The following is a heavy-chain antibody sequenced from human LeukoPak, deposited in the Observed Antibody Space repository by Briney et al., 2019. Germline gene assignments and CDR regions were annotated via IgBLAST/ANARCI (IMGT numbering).Heavy chain of an antibody. V-gene: IGHV3-23*01. CDR2: INGSGGST. D-gene: IGHD6-13*01. J-gene: IGHJ4*02. CDR1: GFTFSSYA. Sequence: GGSLRLSCAASGFTFSSYAMSWVRQAPGKGLEWVSAINGSGGSTYYADSVKGRFTISRDNSKNTLYLQMNSLRAEDTAVYYCAKIDDPIAALYYFDYWGQGTLVTVSS. CDR3: AKIDDPIAALYYFDY.